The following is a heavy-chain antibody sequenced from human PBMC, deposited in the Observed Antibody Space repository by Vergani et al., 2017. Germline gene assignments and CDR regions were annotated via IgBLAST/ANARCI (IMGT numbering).Heavy chain of an antibody. J-gene: IGHJ3*01. CDR1: GFTFSHYS. CDR2: ISGNNDDV. CDR3: VRDVRVPRT. V-gene: IGHV3-21*01. Sequence: EVQMVESGGAVVKPGGSLRLSCVASGFTFSHYSMNWVRQAPGKGLEWVSSISGNNDDVYYADSVKGRFTISRDNAKHSLYLDKSSLRAEDTAVYYCVRDVRVPRTWGQGTLVAVSS. D-gene: IGHD3-10*01.